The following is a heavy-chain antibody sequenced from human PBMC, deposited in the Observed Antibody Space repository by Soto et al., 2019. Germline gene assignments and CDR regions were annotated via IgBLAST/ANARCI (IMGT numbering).Heavy chain of an antibody. V-gene: IGHV1-18*01. J-gene: IGHJ4*02. D-gene: IGHD2-15*01. CDR1: CYTFPNYG. CDR2: ISAYNGNT. CDR3: ARDLGGWPDY. Sequence: ASVKVSCKASCYTFPNYGISWVRQAPGQGLEWMGWISAYNGNTNYSQKFQGRVTITRDTSASTAYMELSSLRSEDTAVYYCARDLGGWPDYWGQGTLVTVSS.